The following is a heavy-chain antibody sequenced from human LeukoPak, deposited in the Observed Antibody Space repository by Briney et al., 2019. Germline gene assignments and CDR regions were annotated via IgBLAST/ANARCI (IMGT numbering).Heavy chain of an antibody. CDR1: GGSISSGGYY. D-gene: IGHD2-2*01. Sequence: PSETLSLTCTVSGGSISSGGYYWSWIRQHPGKGLEWIGYIYYSGSTYYNPSLKSRVTISVDTSKNQFSLKVNSVTAADTAVYYCARSYCSSTSCYASGYFDYWGQGTLVTVSS. CDR3: ARSYCSSTSCYASGYFDY. J-gene: IGHJ4*02. CDR2: IYYSGST. V-gene: IGHV4-31*03.